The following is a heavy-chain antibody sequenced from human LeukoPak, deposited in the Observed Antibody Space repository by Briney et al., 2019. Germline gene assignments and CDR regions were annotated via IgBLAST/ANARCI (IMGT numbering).Heavy chain of an antibody. CDR2: ISAYNGNT. V-gene: IGHV1-18*01. CDR1: GYTFTSYG. D-gene: IGHD3-22*01. J-gene: IGHJ4*01. CDR3: ARVGLDLAGAMIVVASYYFDY. Sequence: ASVKVSCKASGYTFTSYGISWVRQAPGQGLEWMGLISAYNGNTNYAQKLQGRVTMTTDTSTSTAYMELRSLRSDDTAVYYCARVGLDLAGAMIVVASYYFDYWGQGTLVTVSS.